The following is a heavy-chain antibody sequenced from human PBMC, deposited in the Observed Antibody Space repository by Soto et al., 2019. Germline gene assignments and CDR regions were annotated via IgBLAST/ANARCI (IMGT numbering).Heavy chain of an antibody. CDR3: ASFGLGCMDV. V-gene: IGHV4-30-2*01. CDR2: IYHSGST. Sequence: PSETLSLTCAVSGGSISSGGYSWSWIRQPPGKGLEWIGYIYHSGSTYYNPSLKSRVTISVDRSKNQFSLKLSSVTAADTAVYYCASFGLGCMDVWGQGTTVTVSS. D-gene: IGHD3-16*01. CDR1: GGSISSGGYS. J-gene: IGHJ6*02.